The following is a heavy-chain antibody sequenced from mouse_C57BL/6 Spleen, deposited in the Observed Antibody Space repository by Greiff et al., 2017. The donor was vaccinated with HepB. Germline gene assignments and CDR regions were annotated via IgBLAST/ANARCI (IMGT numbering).Heavy chain of an antibody. CDR2: IYPRDGST. J-gene: IGHJ3*01. V-gene: IGHV1-85*01. Sequence: VKLMESGPELVKPGASVKLSCKASGYTFTSYDINWVKQRPGQGLEWIGWIYPRDGSTKYNEKFKGKATLTVDTSSSTAYMELHSLTSEDSAVYFCATEGGVLWFAYWGQGTLVTVSA. CDR1: GYTFTSYD. CDR3: ATEGGVLWFAY.